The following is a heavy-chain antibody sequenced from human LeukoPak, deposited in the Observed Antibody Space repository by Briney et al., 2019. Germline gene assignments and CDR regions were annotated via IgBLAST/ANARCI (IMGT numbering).Heavy chain of an antibody. J-gene: IGHJ4*02. V-gene: IGHV3-23*01. D-gene: IGHD3-9*01. CDR3: AKDREGYFDWSYYFDY. CDR1: GFTFSNYA. CDR2: ISGSGGTT. Sequence: PGGSLRLSCAASGFTFSNYAMSWVRQAPGKGLEWVSAISGSGGTTYYADSVKGRFTISRDNSKNTLYLQMNSLRAEDTAVYYCAKDREGYFDWSYYFDYWGQGTLVTVSS.